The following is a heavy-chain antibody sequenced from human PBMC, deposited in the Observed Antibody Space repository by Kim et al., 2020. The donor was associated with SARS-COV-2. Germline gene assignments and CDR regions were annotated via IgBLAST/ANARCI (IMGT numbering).Heavy chain of an antibody. Sequence: SETLSLTCAVYGGSFSGYYWSWIRQPPGKGLEWIGEINHSGSTNYNPSLKSRVTISVDTSKNQFSLKLSSVTAADTAVYYCASRNEPYSSGWNWFDPWGQGTLVTVSS. J-gene: IGHJ5*02. CDR3: ASRNEPYSSGWNWFDP. CDR1: GGSFSGYY. CDR2: INHSGST. V-gene: IGHV4-34*01. D-gene: IGHD6-19*01.